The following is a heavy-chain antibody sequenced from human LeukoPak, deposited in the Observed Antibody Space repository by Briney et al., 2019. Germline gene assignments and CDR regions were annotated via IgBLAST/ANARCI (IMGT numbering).Heavy chain of an antibody. D-gene: IGHD2-15*01. CDR2: IWYDGSNK. CDR3: ASETNCSGGSCYQT. CDR1: GFTFSSYG. V-gene: IGHV3-33*01. Sequence: GGSLSLSCAASGFTFSSYGMHWVRQAPGKGLEWVAVIWYDGSNKYYADSVKGRFTISRDNSKNTLYLQMNSLRAEDTAVYYCASETNCSGGSCYQTWGQGTLVTVSS. J-gene: IGHJ5*02.